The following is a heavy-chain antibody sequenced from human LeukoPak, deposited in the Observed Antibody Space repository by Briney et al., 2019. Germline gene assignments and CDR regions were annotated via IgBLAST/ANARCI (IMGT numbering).Heavy chain of an antibody. Sequence: GGSLRLSCAASGFTVSSNYMSWVRQAPGKGLEWVSVIYSGGSTYYADSVKGRFTISRDNSKNTLYLQMNSLRAEDTAVYYCARVKWLVQTDSAFDYWGQGTLVTVSS. V-gene: IGHV3-66*01. CDR3: ARVKWLVQTDSAFDY. D-gene: IGHD6-19*01. CDR1: GFTVSSNY. CDR2: IYSGGST. J-gene: IGHJ4*02.